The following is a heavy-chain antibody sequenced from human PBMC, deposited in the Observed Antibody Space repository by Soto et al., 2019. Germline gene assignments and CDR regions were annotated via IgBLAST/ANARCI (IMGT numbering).Heavy chain of an antibody. D-gene: IGHD6-19*01. CDR1: GYMFTKSA. J-gene: IGHJ4*01. CDR2: ISGDSGNT. V-gene: IGHV1-3*01. CDR3: ARDGVAAGNINFDY. Sequence: ASVKVSCKASGYMFTKSAMHWVRQAPGQRLEWMGWISGDSGNTKYSPKLQDRVTITRDTSASTAYMELSSLRSEDTALYYCARDGVAAGNINFDYWGQGTLVTVS.